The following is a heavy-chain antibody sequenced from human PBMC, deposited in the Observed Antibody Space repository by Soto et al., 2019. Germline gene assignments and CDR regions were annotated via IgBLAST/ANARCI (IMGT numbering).Heavy chain of an antibody. CDR3: ARAWHGQQHLYYYGMDV. D-gene: IGHD6-13*01. J-gene: IGHJ6*02. CDR2: INPSGGIT. CDR1: GYTLTSYY. V-gene: IGHV1-46*01. Sequence: ASVKVSCKASGYTLTSYYLPWVRQAPGQGPEWMGIINPSGGITNDAQKFQGLVTITRDTSASTAYMELSSLRSEDTAVYYCARAWHGQQHLYYYGMDVWGQGTTVTVSS.